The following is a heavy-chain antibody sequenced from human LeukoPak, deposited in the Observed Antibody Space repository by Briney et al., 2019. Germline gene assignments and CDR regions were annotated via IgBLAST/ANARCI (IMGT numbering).Heavy chain of an antibody. J-gene: IGHJ6*02. CDR1: GGSFSDYY. CDR2: SGST. Sequence: SETLSLTCTVSGGSFSDYYWTWIRRSPGKGLEWIGYSGSTNYNPSLKSRVTISVDTSKRHFSLTLSSVTEADTAVYYCARTRRHYYGSGKNLTPWPAGLDVWGQGTTVIVS. V-gene: IGHV4-59*01. D-gene: IGHD3-10*01. CDR3: ARTRRHYYGSGKNLTPWPAGLDV.